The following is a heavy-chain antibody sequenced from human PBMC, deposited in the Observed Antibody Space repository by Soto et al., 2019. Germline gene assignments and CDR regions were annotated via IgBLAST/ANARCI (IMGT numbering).Heavy chain of an antibody. D-gene: IGHD2-21*02. CDR2: IIPVLGVT. CDR3: ARRRYCGVDCYDKFYYGMDV. J-gene: IGHJ6*02. CDR1: GSTFSSYT. V-gene: IGHV1-69*02. Sequence: QVQLVQSGAEVRKPGSSVEVSCMASGSTFSSYTVNWVRQAPGQGLEWIGRIIPVLGVTHYARRFQGRVPMTAVSSRQTACMELTSLTSEDTAVYYCARRRYCGVDCYDKFYYGMDVWGQGTTVTVSS.